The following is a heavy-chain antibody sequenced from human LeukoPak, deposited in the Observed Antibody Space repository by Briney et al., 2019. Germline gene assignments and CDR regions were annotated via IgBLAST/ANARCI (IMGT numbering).Heavy chain of an antibody. V-gene: IGHV3-53*01. Sequence: GGSLRLSCAASGFIVSDGYMNWVRQASGKGLEWVSVMHSDGRTFYADSVKDRFTISRDKSKNMLYLQMDSLRAEDTAVYYCARDPDDRSGLDAFETWGQGTQVIVS. J-gene: IGHJ3*02. CDR3: ARDPDDRSGLDAFET. CDR1: GFIVSDGY. D-gene: IGHD3-22*01. CDR2: MHSDGRT.